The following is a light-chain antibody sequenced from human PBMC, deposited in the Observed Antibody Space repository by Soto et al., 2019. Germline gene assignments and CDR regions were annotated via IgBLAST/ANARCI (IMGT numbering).Light chain of an antibody. CDR2: EVS. CDR3: TSCTTSDTPPVI. V-gene: IGLV2-14*01. J-gene: IGLJ2*01. Sequence: QSALTQPASVSGSPGQSITISCTGTSSDVGGYNYVSWYQHHPGEAPKLIIHEVSNRPSGVSNRFSGSKSGNTASLTISGLQAEDEADYYCTSCTTSDTPPVIFGGGTKLTVL. CDR1: SSDVGGYNY.